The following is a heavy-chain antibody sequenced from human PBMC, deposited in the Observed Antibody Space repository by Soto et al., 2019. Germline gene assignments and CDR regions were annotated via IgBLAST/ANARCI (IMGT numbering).Heavy chain of an antibody. CDR2: IYHSGST. Sequence: ASETLSLTCAVSGGSISSSNWWSWVRQPPGKGLEWIGEIYHSGSTNYNPSLKSRVTISVDKSKNQFSLKLSSVTAADTAVYYCARVSGSYYYGMDVWGQGITVTV. D-gene: IGHD1-26*01. CDR1: GGSISSSNW. CDR3: ARVSGSYYYGMDV. V-gene: IGHV4-4*02. J-gene: IGHJ6*02.